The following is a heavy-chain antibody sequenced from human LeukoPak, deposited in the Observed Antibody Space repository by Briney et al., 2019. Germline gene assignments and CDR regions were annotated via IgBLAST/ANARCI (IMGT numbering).Heavy chain of an antibody. CDR2: ISYDGSNK. J-gene: IGHJ3*02. CDR3: AEEMGISDI. V-gene: IGHV3-30*18. CDR1: GFTFSSYG. Sequence: PGGSLRLSCAASGFTFSSYGMHWVRQAPGKGLEWVAVISYDGSNKYYADSVKGRFTISRDNSKNTLYLQMNSLRAEDTAVYYCAEEMGISDIWGQGTMVTVSS. D-gene: IGHD6-13*01.